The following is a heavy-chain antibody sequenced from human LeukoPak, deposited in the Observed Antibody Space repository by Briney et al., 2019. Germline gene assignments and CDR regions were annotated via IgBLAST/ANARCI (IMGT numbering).Heavy chain of an antibody. Sequence: ASVKVSCKASGYTFTSYGISWVRQAPGQGLEWMGWISAYNGNTNFAQNLQGRVTMTTESSTSTAYKELRSLRSDDTAVYYGARDYYGSGSHVGKGGQGTRVTVSS. D-gene: IGHD3-10*01. CDR2: ISAYNGNT. J-gene: IGHJ4*02. V-gene: IGHV1-18*04. CDR3: ARDYYGSGSHVGK. CDR1: GYTFTSYG.